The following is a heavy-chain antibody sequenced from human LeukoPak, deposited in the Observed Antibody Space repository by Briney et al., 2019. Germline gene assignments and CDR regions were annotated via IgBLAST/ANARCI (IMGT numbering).Heavy chain of an antibody. CDR3: ASRKLGNDY. Sequence: TSETLSLACTISGGSVSDYYWSWIRQSPGKGLEWIGYIYHTGSTSYSPSLKSRVTISADTSQNQFSLKLSSVTAADTAVYYCASRKLGNDYWGQGTLVTVSS. J-gene: IGHJ4*02. CDR1: GGSVSDYY. CDR2: IYHTGST. D-gene: IGHD7-27*01. V-gene: IGHV4-59*02.